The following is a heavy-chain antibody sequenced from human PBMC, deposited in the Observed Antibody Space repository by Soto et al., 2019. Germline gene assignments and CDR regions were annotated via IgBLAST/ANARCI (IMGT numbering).Heavy chain of an antibody. CDR2: IWYDGSNK. CDR1: GFTFSRHG. Sequence: QVQLVESGGGVVQPGRSLRLSCTASGFTFSRHGMHWVRQARGKGLEWVAIIWYDGSNKYYADSVKGRITISRDNSKNPLYLQMSSLRAEGTAVYYCARVVGCSGCYGRNSWGQGTLVTVSS. J-gene: IGHJ4*02. V-gene: IGHV3-33*01. D-gene: IGHD6-19*01. CDR3: ARVVGCSGCYGRNS.